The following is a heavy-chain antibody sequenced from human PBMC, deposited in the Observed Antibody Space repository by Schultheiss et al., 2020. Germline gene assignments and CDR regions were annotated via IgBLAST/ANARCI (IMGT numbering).Heavy chain of an antibody. D-gene: IGHD3-16*01. Sequence: SETLSLTCTVSTDSISSNFWTWVRQPPGKGLEWIGYISYSGSTNYNPSLKSRVTISVDTSKNQFSLKLSSVTAADTAVYYCARGVFYWGEGTLVTVSS. V-gene: IGHV4-59*12. CDR1: TDSISSNF. CDR2: ISYSGST. J-gene: IGHJ4*02. CDR3: ARGVFY.